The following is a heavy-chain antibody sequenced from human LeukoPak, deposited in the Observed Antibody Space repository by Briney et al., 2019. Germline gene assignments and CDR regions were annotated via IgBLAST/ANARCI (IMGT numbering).Heavy chain of an antibody. CDR2: TYYRSSWYN. J-gene: IGHJ4*02. V-gene: IGHV6-1*01. Sequence: SQTLSLTCAISGDTVSGNSVAWNWIRQSPSRGLEWLGRTYYRSSWYNDYTLSLRGRITVDPDTSKNQFSLQLNSVSPEDTAVYYCARQGRSGASYSGLDSWGQGTLVTVSS. CDR1: GDTVSGNSVA. CDR3: ARQGRSGASYSGLDS. D-gene: IGHD1-26*01.